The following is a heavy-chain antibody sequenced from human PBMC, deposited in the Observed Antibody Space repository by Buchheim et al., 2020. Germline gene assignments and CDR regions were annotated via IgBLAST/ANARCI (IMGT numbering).Heavy chain of an antibody. CDR1: GFTFSSYW. J-gene: IGHJ6*02. V-gene: IGHV3-74*01. D-gene: IGHD3-22*01. CDR3: VTSGSYYYYAMGV. Sequence: EVQLVESGGGLVQPVGSLRLSCAASGFTFSSYWMHWVRQAPGKGLVCVARINSDGRTTTYADSVKGRFTISRDNAINTLYLQMNSLSAEDTAVYYCVTSGSYYYYAMGVWGQGNT. CDR2: INSDGRTT.